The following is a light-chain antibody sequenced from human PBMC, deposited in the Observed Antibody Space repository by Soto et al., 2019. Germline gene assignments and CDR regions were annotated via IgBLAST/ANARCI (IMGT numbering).Light chain of an antibody. CDR2: STS. J-gene: IGLJ3*02. CDR3: LLYFGSAQV. Sequence: QAVVPQEPSLTVSPGGTVTLTCASSTGAVTSVSYPNWVQQKPGQAPRALIYSTSNSHSWTPARFSGSLLGGKAALTLSGVQPEDEAVYYCLLYFGSAQVFGGGTKVTVL. CDR1: TGAVTSVSY. V-gene: IGLV7-43*01.